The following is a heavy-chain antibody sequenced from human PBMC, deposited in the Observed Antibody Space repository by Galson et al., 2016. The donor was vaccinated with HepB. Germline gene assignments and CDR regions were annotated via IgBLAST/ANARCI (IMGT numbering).Heavy chain of an antibody. CDR3: ATGRRAASGLDAFDI. CDR1: GYTLTELS. V-gene: IGHV1-24*01. J-gene: IGHJ3*02. CDR2: FDPEDGET. D-gene: IGHD6-13*01. Sequence: SVMVSCKVSGYTLTELSMHWVRQAPGKGLEWMGGFDPEDGETIYAQKFQGRVTMTEDTVTDTDYMDLSSLRSEDTAVYHCATGRRAASGLDAFDIWGQGTMVTVSS.